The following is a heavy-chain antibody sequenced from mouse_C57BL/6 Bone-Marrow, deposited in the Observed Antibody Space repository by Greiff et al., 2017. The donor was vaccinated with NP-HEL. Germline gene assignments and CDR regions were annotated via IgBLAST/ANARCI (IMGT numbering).Heavy chain of an antibody. CDR3: TPDYDRYAMDY. Sequence: VQLKQSGAELVRPGASVKLSCTASGFNIKDDYMHWVKQRPEQGLEWIGWIDPENGDTEYASKFQGKATITADTSSNTAYLQLSSLTSEDTAVYYCTPDYDRYAMDYWGQGTSVTVSS. D-gene: IGHD2-4*01. CDR1: GFNIKDDY. CDR2: IDPENGDT. V-gene: IGHV14-4*01. J-gene: IGHJ4*01.